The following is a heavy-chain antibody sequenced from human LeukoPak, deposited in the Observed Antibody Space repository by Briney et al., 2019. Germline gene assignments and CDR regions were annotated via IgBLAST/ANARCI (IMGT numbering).Heavy chain of an antibody. J-gene: IGHJ5*02. CDR3: ARGLLSYYYGSGTARWFDP. CDR1: GGSISSYY. CDR2: IYYSGST. D-gene: IGHD3-10*01. Sequence: SETLSLTCTVSGGSISSYYWSWIRQPPGKGLECIGYIYYSGSTNYNPSLKSRVTISVDTSNNQFSLKLSSVTAADTAVYYCARGLLSYYYGSGTARWFDPWGQGTLVTVSS. V-gene: IGHV4-59*12.